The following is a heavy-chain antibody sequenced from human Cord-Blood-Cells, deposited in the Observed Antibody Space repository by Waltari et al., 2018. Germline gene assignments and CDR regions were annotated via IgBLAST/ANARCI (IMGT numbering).Heavy chain of an antibody. CDR1: GFTVSSNY. CDR3: ARDGSSGYYFDY. Sequence: EVQLVESGGGLVQPGGSLRLSCAASGFTVSSNYMSWVRQAPGKGLEWVSVIYSGGSTYYAGSVTGHFTISGHNSKNTLDLQMNSLRAEDTAVYYCARDGSSGYYFDYWGQGTLVTVSS. V-gene: IGHV3-53*04. CDR2: IYSGGST. D-gene: IGHD3-22*01. J-gene: IGHJ4*02.